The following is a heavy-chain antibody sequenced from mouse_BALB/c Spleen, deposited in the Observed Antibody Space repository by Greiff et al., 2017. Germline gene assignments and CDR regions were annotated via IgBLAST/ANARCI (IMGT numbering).Heavy chain of an antibody. CDR3: ERCEGNYDYYAMDY. Sequence: LVKTGASVKISCKASGYSFTGYYMHWVKQSHGKSLEWIGYISCYNGATSYNQKFKGKATFTVDTSSSTAYMQFNSLTSEDSAVYYCERCEGNYDYYAMDYWGQGTSVTVSS. CDR2: ISCYNGAT. CDR1: GYSFTGYY. D-gene: IGHD2-1*01. J-gene: IGHJ4*01. V-gene: IGHV1S34*01.